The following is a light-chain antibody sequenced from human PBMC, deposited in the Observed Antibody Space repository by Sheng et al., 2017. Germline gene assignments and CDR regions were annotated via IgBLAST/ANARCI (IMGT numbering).Light chain of an antibody. V-gene: IGKV1-8*01. CDR3: LQDASYPYS. CDR2: AAS. J-gene: IGKJ2*03. CDR1: QGISSY. Sequence: AIRMTQSPSSLSASTGDRVTITCRASQGISSYLAWYQQKPGKAPKLLIYAASNLQSGVPSRFSGSGSGTDFTLTISSLQPEDFATYYCLQDASYPYSFGQGTEVEIK.